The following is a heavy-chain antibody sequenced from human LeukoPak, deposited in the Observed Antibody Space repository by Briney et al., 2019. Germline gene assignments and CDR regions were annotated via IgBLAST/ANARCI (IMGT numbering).Heavy chain of an antibody. CDR1: GFTFSSYA. J-gene: IGHJ4*02. V-gene: IGHV3-23*01. CDR3: AKASGGYFDWLLSESY. Sequence: GGSLRLSCAASGFTFSSYAMSWVRQAPGKGLEWVSAISGSGGSTYYADSVKGRFTISRDNSKNTLYLQMNSLRAEDTAVYYCAKASGGYFDWLLSESYWGQGTLVTVSS. D-gene: IGHD3-9*01. CDR2: ISGSGGST.